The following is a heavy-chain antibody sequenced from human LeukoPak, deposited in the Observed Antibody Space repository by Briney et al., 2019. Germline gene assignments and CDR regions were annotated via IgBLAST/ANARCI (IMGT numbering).Heavy chain of an antibody. D-gene: IGHD3-3*01. J-gene: IGHJ3*02. Sequence: GESLRLSCAASGFTFSSYSMNWVRQAPGKGLEWVSSISSSSSYIYYADSVKGRFTISRDNAKNSLYLQMNSLRAEDTAVYYCARDVESGVVSSKAFDIWGQGTMVTVSS. CDR3: ARDVESGVVSSKAFDI. V-gene: IGHV3-21*01. CDR2: ISSSSSYI. CDR1: GFTFSSYS.